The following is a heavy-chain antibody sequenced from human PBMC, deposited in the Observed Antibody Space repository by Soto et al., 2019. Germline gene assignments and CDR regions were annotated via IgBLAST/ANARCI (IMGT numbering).Heavy chain of an antibody. V-gene: IGHV4-34*01. CDR1: GGSFSGYY. Sequence: SETLSLTCAVYGGSFSGYYWSWIRQPPGKGLEWIGEINHSGSTNYNPSLKSRVTISVDTSKNQFSLKLSSVTAADTAVYYCARVNLSYCTHWGQGTLVTVSS. CDR3: ARVNLSYCTH. D-gene: IGHD2-8*01. CDR2: INHSGST. J-gene: IGHJ4*02.